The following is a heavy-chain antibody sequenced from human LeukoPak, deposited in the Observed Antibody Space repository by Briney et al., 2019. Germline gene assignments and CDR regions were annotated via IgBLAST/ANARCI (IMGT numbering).Heavy chain of an antibody. J-gene: IGHJ2*01. Sequence: PSETLSLTCAVSGGSTSRSNWWRWVRQPPGKGLEWIGEIYHRGSTNYNPSLKSRVTISVDKSKNQFSLKLSSVTAADTAVYYCARELVVVITRYFDLWGRGTLVTVSS. CDR3: ARELVVVITRYFDL. CDR2: IYHRGST. V-gene: IGHV4-4*02. D-gene: IGHD3-22*01. CDR1: GGSTSRSNW.